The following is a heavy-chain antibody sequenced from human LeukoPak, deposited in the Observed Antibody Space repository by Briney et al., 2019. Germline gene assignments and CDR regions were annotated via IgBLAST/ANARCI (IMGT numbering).Heavy chain of an antibody. Sequence: PGGSLRLSCAASGFTFSRYSMNWVRQAPGKGLEWVSSISSGSSFMYYADSVKGRFTISRDNARNSLYLQMNSLRAEDTALYYCARDGDTVLTRGYYYYMDVWGKGTTVTVSS. D-gene: IGHD4-23*01. CDR3: ARDGDTVLTRGYYYYMDV. J-gene: IGHJ6*03. V-gene: IGHV3-21*01. CDR1: GFTFSRYS. CDR2: ISSGSSFM.